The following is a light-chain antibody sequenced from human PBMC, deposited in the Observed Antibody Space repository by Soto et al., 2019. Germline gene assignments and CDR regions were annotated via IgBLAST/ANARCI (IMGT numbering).Light chain of an antibody. CDR1: ESISSW. V-gene: IGKV1-5*03. Sequence: DIQMTQSPSTLSASVGDRVIITCRASESISSWLAWYQQKPGKAPKLLIYKASTLESGVPSRFSGSGSGTDFTLTISSLQPDDFAIYYYQQYKTYSRTFGQGTKVDIK. CDR3: QQYKTYSRT. J-gene: IGKJ1*01. CDR2: KAS.